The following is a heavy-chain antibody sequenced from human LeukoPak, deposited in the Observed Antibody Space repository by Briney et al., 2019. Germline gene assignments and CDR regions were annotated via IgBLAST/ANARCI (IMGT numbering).Heavy chain of an antibody. V-gene: IGHV4-59*08. CDR1: VGSILRNY. Sequence: SSTLYLTCTVPVGSILRNYCSWIPHPPRKGLPSIRSIYSGGSTNYNPSLKSRGTISVDTCRIQFSLKLSSVTAADTAVYYCARHCGSGWLGLTPPCGMDVWGQGTTVTVS. CDR3: ARHCGSGWLGLTPPCGMDV. J-gene: IGHJ6*02. CDR2: IYSGGST. D-gene: IGHD6-19*01.